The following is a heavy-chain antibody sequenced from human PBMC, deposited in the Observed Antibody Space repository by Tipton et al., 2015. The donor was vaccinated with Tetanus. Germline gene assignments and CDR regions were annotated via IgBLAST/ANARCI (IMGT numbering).Heavy chain of an antibody. CDR2: IYTSGTT. V-gene: IGHV4-4*07. J-gene: IGHJ4*02. CDR1: GGSMISYY. CDR3: ARGIWFGPGPKFYFDS. D-gene: IGHD3-10*01. Sequence: TLSLTCTVSGGSMISYYWSWIRQPAGKGLEWIGRIYTSGTTNYNPSLKGRVTMSLDTSKNQFSLKLNSVTAADTAVYYCARGIWFGPGPKFYFDSWGQGTLVAVSS.